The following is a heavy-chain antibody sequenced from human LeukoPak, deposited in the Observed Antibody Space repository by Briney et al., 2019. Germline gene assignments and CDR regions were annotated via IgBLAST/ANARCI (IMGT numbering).Heavy chain of an antibody. Sequence: GGSLRLSCAASGFTFSSYAMSWVRQAPGRGLEWVSAISGRGGSTYYVDSVKGRFTISRDNSKNTLYLQMNSLRAEDTAVYYCANFPRHIWFGERGTWFDPWGQGTLVTVSS. CDR1: GFTFSSYA. J-gene: IGHJ5*02. CDR3: ANFPRHIWFGERGTWFDP. CDR2: ISGRGGST. D-gene: IGHD3-10*01. V-gene: IGHV3-23*01.